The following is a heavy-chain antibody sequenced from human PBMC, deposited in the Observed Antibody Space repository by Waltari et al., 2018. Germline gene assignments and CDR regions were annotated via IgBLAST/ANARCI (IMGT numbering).Heavy chain of an antibody. CDR2: ISYDGSNK. J-gene: IGHJ4*02. Sequence: QVQLVESGGGVVQPGRSLRLSCAASGFTFSSYDMPWVRQASGKGLEWVAVISYDGSNKYYADSVKGRFTISRDNSKNTLYLQMNSLRAEDTAVYYCAKDKQWLNFDYWGQGTLVTVSS. V-gene: IGHV3-30*18. D-gene: IGHD6-19*01. CDR3: AKDKQWLNFDY. CDR1: GFTFSSYD.